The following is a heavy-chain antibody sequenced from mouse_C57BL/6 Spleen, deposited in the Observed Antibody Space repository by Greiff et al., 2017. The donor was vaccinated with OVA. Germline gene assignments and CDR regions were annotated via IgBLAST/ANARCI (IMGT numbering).Heavy chain of an antibody. Sequence: QVQLQQPGAELVMPGASVKLSCKASGYTFTSYWMHWVKQRPGQGLEWIGEIDPSDSYTNYNQKFKGKSTLTVDKSSSTAYMQLSSLTSEDSAVYYCARYYGSSGDYYAMDYWGQGTSVTVSS. D-gene: IGHD1-1*01. CDR3: ARYYGSSGDYYAMDY. J-gene: IGHJ4*01. V-gene: IGHV1-69*01. CDR1: GYTFTSYW. CDR2: IDPSDSYT.